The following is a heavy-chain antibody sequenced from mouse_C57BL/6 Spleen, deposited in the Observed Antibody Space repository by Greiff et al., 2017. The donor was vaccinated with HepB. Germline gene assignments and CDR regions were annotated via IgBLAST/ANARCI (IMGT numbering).Heavy chain of an antibody. Sequence: QVQLKQPGAELVKPGASVKLSCKASGYTFTSYWMHWVKQRPGQGLEWIGMIHPNSGSANYNEKFKSKATLTVDKSSSTAYMQLSSLTSEDSAVYYCAREATVVDYYFDYWGQGTTLTVSS. CDR3: AREATVVDYYFDY. J-gene: IGHJ2*01. CDR1: GYTFTSYW. D-gene: IGHD1-1*01. V-gene: IGHV1-64*01. CDR2: IHPNSGSA.